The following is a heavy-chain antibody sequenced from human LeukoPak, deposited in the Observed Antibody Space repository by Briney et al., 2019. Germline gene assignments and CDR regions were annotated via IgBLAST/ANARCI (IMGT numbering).Heavy chain of an antibody. CDR1: GFTFSSYP. CDR2: ISYDESNK. D-gene: IGHD4-17*01. J-gene: IGHJ4*02. CDR3: ASRHYDFGYY. V-gene: IGHV3-30*04. Sequence: GGSLRLSCAASGFTFSSYPMHWVRQAPGKGLEWVAVISYDESNKYYADSVKGRFTTSRDNSKNTLYLQMNSLRAEDTAVYYCASRHYDFGYYWGQGTLVTVSS.